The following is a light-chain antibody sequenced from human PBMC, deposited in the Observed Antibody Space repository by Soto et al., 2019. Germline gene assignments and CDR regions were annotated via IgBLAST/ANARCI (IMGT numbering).Light chain of an antibody. V-gene: IGKV3-20*01. Sequence: VVLTQSPATLSLSPGEPATLSCRASRDVYINALAWYQQKPGRTPTLLIYGASTRATGIPDRVSATGSGTEFSLTSSSVEPEDFAVYYCQQYGASPFTFGPGTRVEI. CDR1: RDVYINA. J-gene: IGKJ3*01. CDR2: GAS. CDR3: QQYGASPFT.